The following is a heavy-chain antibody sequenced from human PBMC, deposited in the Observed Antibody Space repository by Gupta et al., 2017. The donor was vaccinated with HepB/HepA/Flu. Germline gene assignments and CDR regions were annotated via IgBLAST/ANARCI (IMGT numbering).Heavy chain of an antibody. CDR2: TYYRSKWST. Sequence: QLQQSGPGLVKPSQTLSLTCAISGDSVSSKSGAWNWIRQSPSRGVEWLGRTYYRSKWSTHYAASVKSRITISPDTSKNQFSLQLNSVTPEDTAMYFCVRSEGHFDYWGQGNLVTVSS. CDR1: GDSVSSKSGA. CDR3: VRSEGHFDY. J-gene: IGHJ4*02. V-gene: IGHV6-1*01.